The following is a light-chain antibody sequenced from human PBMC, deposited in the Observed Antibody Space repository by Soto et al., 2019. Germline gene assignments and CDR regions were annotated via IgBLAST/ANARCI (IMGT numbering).Light chain of an antibody. CDR1: QSVSSN. V-gene: IGKV3-15*01. CDR2: GAS. CDR3: QQYISHSPYT. J-gene: IGKJ2*01. Sequence: EIVMTQSPATLSVSPGERATLSCRASQSVSSNLAWYQQKPGQAPRLLIYGASTRATGIPARFSGSGSGTGFTLTINSLQSDDFATYYCQQYISHSPYTFGQGTKVEIK.